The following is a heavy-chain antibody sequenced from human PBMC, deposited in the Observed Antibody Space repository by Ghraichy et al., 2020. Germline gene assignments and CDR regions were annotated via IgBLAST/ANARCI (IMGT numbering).Heavy chain of an antibody. V-gene: IGHV4-34*01. CDR2: INHSGST. Sequence: SETLSLTCAVYGGSFSGYYWSWIRQPPGKGLEWIGEINHSGSTNYNPSLKSRVTISVDTSKNQFSLKLSSVTAADTAVYYCASRRRGRQWLVQHSPKSFDYWGQGTLVTVSS. CDR1: GGSFSGYY. CDR3: ASRRRGRQWLVQHSPKSFDY. D-gene: IGHD6-19*01. J-gene: IGHJ4*02.